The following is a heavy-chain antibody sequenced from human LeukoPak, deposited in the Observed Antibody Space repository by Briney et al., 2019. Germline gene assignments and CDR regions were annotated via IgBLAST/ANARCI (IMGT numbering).Heavy chain of an antibody. V-gene: IGHV3-20*04. CDR2: INWNGGST. CDR3: ARARGVHGNKGFFHS. Sequence: RGSRSPSSPASGFSSDVLGTSWVSQAPGKGLEWVSGINWNGGSTGYADSVKGRFTISRDNAKNSLYLQMNSLRAEDTALYYCARARGVHGNKGFFHSWG. D-gene: IGHD3-10*01. J-gene: IGHJ4*03. CDR1: GFSSDVLG.